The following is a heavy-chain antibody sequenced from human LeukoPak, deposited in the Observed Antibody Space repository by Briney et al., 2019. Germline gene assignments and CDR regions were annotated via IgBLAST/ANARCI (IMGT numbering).Heavy chain of an antibody. CDR3: ARTYYYDSSGANDAFDI. CDR1: GYTFTSYG. CDR2: INPNSGGT. D-gene: IGHD3-22*01. Sequence: ASVTVSCTASGYTFTSYGISWVRQAPGLGLEWMGWINPNSGGTNYAQKFQGWVTMTRDTSISTAYMELRRLRSDDTAVYYCARTYYYDSSGANDAFDIWGQGTMVTVSS. J-gene: IGHJ3*02. V-gene: IGHV1-2*04.